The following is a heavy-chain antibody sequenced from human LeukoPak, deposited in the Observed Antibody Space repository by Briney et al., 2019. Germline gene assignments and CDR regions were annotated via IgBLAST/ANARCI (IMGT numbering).Heavy chain of an antibody. CDR1: GYTLTELS. J-gene: IGHJ6*02. V-gene: IGHV1-24*01. CDR3: ATRTSIVGAPYYYYYYGMDV. D-gene: IGHD1-26*01. CDR2: FDPEDGET. Sequence: PLASVKVSCKVSGYTLTELSMHWVRQAPGKGLEWMGGFDPEDGETIYAQKFQGRVTMTEDTSTDTAYMDLSSRRSEDTAVYYCATRTSIVGAPYYYYYYGMDVWSQGTTVTVSS.